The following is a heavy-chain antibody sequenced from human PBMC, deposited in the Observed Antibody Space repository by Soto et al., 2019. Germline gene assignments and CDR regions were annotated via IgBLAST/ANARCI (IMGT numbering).Heavy chain of an antibody. CDR3: ARHPPSSVYYDAGGYFDY. J-gene: IGHJ4*02. V-gene: IGHV4-59*08. CDR2: IYYSGST. Sequence: SETLSLTCTVSGGSISSYYWSWILQPPGKGLEWIGYIYYSGSTNYNPSLKSRVTISVDTSKNQFSLKLSSVTAADTAVYYCARHPPSSVYYDAGGYFDYWGQGTLVTVSS. CDR1: GGSISSYY. D-gene: IGHD3-22*01.